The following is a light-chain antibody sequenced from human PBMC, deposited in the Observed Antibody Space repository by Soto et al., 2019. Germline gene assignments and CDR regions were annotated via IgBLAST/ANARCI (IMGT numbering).Light chain of an antibody. CDR1: SSDVGSYNL. J-gene: IGLJ1*01. CDR3: CSSAGSSSSV. V-gene: IGLV2-23*01. Sequence: QSVLTQPASVSGSPGQSITISCTGTSSDVGSYNLVSWYQQHPGKAPKLMIYEGSKRPSGVSNRFSGSKSGNTASLTISGLQAEDEADYYCCSSAGSSSSVFGTGPKVTVL. CDR2: EGS.